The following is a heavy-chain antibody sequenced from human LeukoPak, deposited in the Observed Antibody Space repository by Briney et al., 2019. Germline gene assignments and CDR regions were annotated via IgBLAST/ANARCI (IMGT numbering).Heavy chain of an antibody. CDR2: IKHDGSEK. CDR3: AYTNNLKY. D-gene: IGHD3-16*01. V-gene: IGHV3-7*01. J-gene: IGHJ4*02. CDR1: GLTLSGQW. Sequence: GGSLRLPCAASGLTLSGQWMNWVRQAPGQGLEWVANIKHDGSEKYYVDSVKGRFTISRDDAKNSLSLQMNSVRAEDTAVYYCAYTNNLKYWGQGTLVTVSS.